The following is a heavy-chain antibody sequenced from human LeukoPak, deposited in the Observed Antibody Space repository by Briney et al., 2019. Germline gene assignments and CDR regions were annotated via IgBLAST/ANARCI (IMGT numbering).Heavy chain of an antibody. CDR2: IYPEDSDT. D-gene: IGHD4-23*01. CDR3: ARLSFDYGGNPRENYYYYGMDV. J-gene: IGHJ6*02. V-gene: IGHV5-51*01. Sequence: GESLKISCKGSGYSFTNYWIGWVRQMPGKGLEWMGIIYPEDSDTRYSPSFQGQVTISADNSIDTAYMQWSSLKASDTAMYYCARLSFDYGGNPRENYYYYGMDVWGQGTTVTVSS. CDR1: GYSFTNYW.